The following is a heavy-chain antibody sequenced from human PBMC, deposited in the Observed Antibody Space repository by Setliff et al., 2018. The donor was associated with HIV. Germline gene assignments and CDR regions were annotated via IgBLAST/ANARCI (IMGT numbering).Heavy chain of an antibody. D-gene: IGHD3-22*01. J-gene: IGHJ3*02. CDR1: GGSISSSNW. Sequence: SETLSLTCVVSGGSISSSNWWSWVRQPPGKGLEWIGEMYHSGSTKYNPSLKSRVTISVDKSKNQVPLKLNSVTAADTAVYYCARRGYYDSSSYNDAFDIWGQGTMVTVSS. V-gene: IGHV4-4*02. CDR2: MYHSGST. CDR3: ARRGYYDSSSYNDAFDI.